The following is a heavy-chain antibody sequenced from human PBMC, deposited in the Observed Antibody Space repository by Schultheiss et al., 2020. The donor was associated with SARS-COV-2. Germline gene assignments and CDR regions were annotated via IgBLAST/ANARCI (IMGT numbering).Heavy chain of an antibody. V-gene: IGHV3-30*04. CDR3: ARDRVTYYYTTGTDAFDI. J-gene: IGHJ3*02. Sequence: GGSLRLSCAASGFTFSSYAMHWVRQAPGKGLEWVAVISYDGSNKYYADSVKGRFTISRDNSKNTLYLQMNSLRAEDTALYYCARDRVTYYYTTGTDAFDIWGQGTMVTVSS. CDR2: ISYDGSNK. D-gene: IGHD3-22*01. CDR1: GFTFSSYA.